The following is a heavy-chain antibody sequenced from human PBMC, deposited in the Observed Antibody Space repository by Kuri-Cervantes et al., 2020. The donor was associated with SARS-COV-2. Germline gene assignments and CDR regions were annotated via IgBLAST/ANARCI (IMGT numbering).Heavy chain of an antibody. Sequence: GGSLRLSCAASGFTFSSYAMHWVRQAPGKGLEWVAVISYDGSNKYYADSVKGRFTISRDNSKNTLYLQMNSLRAEDTAVYYCARDPQRGAARRASWWFDPWGQGTLVTVSS. D-gene: IGHD6-6*01. CDR1: GFTFSSYA. V-gene: IGHV3-30*01. CDR2: ISYDGSNK. J-gene: IGHJ5*02. CDR3: ARDPQRGAARRASWWFDP.